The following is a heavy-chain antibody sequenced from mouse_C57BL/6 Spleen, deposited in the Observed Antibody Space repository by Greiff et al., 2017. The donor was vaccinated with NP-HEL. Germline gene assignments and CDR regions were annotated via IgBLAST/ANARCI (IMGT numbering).Heavy chain of an antibody. V-gene: IGHV5-17*01. D-gene: IGHD1-1*01. CDR2: ISSGSSTI. J-gene: IGHJ2*01. CDR1: GFTFSDYG. CDR3: ARPYYGSSYLYYFDY. Sequence: EVKVVESGGGLVKPGGSLKLSCAASGFTFSDYGMHWVRQAPEKGLEWVAYISSGSSTIYYADTVKGRFTISRDNAKNTLFLQMTSLRSEDTAMYYCARPYYGSSYLYYFDYWGQGTTLTVSS.